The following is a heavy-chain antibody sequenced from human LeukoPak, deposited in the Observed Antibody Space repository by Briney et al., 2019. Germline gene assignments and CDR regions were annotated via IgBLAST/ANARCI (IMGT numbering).Heavy chain of an antibody. CDR1: GGSISSYY. CDR3: ARGNGFNLF. V-gene: IGHV4-59*13. Sequence: SETLSLTCTVSGGSISSYYWSWIRQSPGKGLEWIGYIYYSGSTTYNPSLKSRVTISIDTSKNQFSLKLYSVTAADAAVYYCARGNGFNLFWGQGTLVTVSS. CDR2: IYYSGST. D-gene: IGHD6-25*01. J-gene: IGHJ4*02.